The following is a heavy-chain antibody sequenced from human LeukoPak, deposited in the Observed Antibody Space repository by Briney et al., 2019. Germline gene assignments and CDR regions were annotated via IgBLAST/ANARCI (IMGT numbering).Heavy chain of an antibody. CDR2: ISTAGDT. CDR1: GFTFSNYH. Sequence: GGAPRLSCAASGFTFSNYHMHWVRQATGKSLEWVSAISTAGDTYYPGSVKGRFTISRENAKNSLFLQMNSLGAGDTAVYYCARAPHGDYFDYWGQGTLVTVSS. CDR3: ARAPHGDYFDY. V-gene: IGHV3-13*01. J-gene: IGHJ4*02. D-gene: IGHD4-17*01.